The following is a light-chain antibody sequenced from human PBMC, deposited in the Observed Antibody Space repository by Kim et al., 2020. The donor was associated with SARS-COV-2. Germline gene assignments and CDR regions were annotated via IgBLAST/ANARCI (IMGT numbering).Light chain of an antibody. CDR3: SPYTSSSRV. Sequence: QSVLTHPASVSGSPGQSVTISCTGTSSDGGGDNYVSWYQQRPGKAPKLMIYDVSKRPSGVSNRFSGSKSGNTASLTISGLQAEVEADYSGSPYTSSSRVFGGGTQLTVL. J-gene: IGLJ3*02. CDR2: DVS. V-gene: IGLV2-14*01. CDR1: SSDGGGDNY.